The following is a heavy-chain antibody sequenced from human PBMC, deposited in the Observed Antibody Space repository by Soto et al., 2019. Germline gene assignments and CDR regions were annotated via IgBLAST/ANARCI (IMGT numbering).Heavy chain of an antibody. J-gene: IGHJ4*02. Sequence: QVQLVESGGGVVQPGRSLRLSCAASGFTFSSYGMHWVRQAPGKGLEWVAVISYDGSNKYYADSVKGRFTISRDNAKNTLYLQRNRPRTEDTAVYYCAKGRYVLAPAGPTDYWGQGTLVTVSS. D-gene: IGHD2-2*01. CDR2: ISYDGSNK. CDR3: AKGRYVLAPAGPTDY. CDR1: GFTFSSYG. V-gene: IGHV3-30*18.